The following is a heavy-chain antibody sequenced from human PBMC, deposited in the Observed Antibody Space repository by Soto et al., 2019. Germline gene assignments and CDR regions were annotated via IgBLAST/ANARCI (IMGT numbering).Heavy chain of an antibody. CDR1: GGSFSGYY. V-gene: IGHV4-34*01. D-gene: IGHD2-15*01. Sequence: SETLSLTCAVYGGSFSGYYWIWIRQPPGKGLEWIGEINHSGSTNYNPSLKSRVTISVDTSKNQFSLKLSSVTAADTAVYYCARRRRGSHYYYYMDVWGKGTTVTVS. CDR2: INHSGST. J-gene: IGHJ6*03. CDR3: ARRRRGSHYYYYMDV.